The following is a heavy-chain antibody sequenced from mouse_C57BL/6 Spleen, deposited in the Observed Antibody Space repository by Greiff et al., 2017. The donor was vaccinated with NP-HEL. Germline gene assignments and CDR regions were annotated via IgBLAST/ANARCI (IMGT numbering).Heavy chain of an antibody. V-gene: IGHV1-82*01. Sequence: VQLQQPGPELVKPGASVKISCKASGYAFSSSWMNWVKQRPGKGLEWIGRIYPGDGDTNYNGKFKGKATLTADKSSSTAYMQLSSLTSEDSAVYFCARWDYDYDDSWFAYWGQGTLVTVSA. J-gene: IGHJ3*01. CDR1: GYAFSSSW. CDR3: ARWDYDYDDSWFAY. CDR2: IYPGDGDT. D-gene: IGHD2-4*01.